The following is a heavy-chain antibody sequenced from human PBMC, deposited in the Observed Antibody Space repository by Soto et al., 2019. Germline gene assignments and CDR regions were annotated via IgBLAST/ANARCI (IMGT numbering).Heavy chain of an antibody. CDR1: GFTFSSYA. CDR3: ARDRDYYDSSGYDAFDI. D-gene: IGHD3-22*01. Sequence: GGSLRLSCAASGFTFSSYAMHWVRQAPGKGLEWVAIISYEGNNKYYANSVKGRFTISRDNSRNTLYLQLNSLRAEDTSVYYCARDRDYYDSSGYDAFDIWGQGTMVTVPS. CDR2: ISYEGNNK. J-gene: IGHJ3*02. V-gene: IGHV3-30*03.